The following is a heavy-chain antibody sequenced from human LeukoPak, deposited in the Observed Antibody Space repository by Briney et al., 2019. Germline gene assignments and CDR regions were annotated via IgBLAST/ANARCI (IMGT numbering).Heavy chain of an antibody. CDR3: AHRHMVRAFDY. D-gene: IGHD3-10*01. Sequence: TLSLTCTVSGSSIGTYSWSWIRQPPGKALEWLALIYWNDDKRYSPSLKSRLTITKDTSKNQVVLTMTNMDPVDTATYYCAHRHMVRAFDYWGQGTLVTVSS. V-gene: IGHV2-5*08. CDR1: GSSIGTYS. J-gene: IGHJ4*02. CDR2: IYWNDDK.